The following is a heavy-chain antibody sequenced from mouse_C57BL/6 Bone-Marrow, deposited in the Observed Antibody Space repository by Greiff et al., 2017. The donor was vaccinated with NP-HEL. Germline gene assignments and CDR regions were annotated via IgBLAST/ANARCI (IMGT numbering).Heavy chain of an antibody. Sequence: QVQLQQSGAELARPGASVKLSCKASGYTFTSYGISWVKQRTGQGLEWIGEIYPRSGNTYYNEKFKGKATLTADKSSSTAYMELRSLTSEDSAVYFCARGGNYGLFDYWGQGTTLTVSS. D-gene: IGHD1-1*01. V-gene: IGHV1-81*01. CDR2: IYPRSGNT. J-gene: IGHJ2*01. CDR1: GYTFTSYG. CDR3: ARGGNYGLFDY.